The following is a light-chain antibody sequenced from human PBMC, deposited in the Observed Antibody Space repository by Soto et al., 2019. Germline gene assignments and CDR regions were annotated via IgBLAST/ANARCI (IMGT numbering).Light chain of an antibody. CDR1: QNIYSN. CDR2: RAS. J-gene: IGKJ1*01. V-gene: IGKV3-15*01. CDR3: LQYHNLWA. Sequence: EIEMTQSPATLSLAPGERVTLSCRASQNIYSNVAWYQQRPGQAPRLLIYRASTRATGIPARFSGSGSGTEFTLTISSLQSEDFTVYSCLQYHNLWAFGQGTKVDIK.